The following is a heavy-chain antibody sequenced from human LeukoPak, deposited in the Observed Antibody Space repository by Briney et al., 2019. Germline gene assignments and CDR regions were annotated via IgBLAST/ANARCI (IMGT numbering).Heavy chain of an antibody. CDR2: ISGSGTI. V-gene: IGHV3-48*01. J-gene: IGHJ3*01. D-gene: IGHD2/OR15-2a*01. CDR1: GFTFSDYS. CDR3: TNFKPPAPDALDV. Sequence: GGSLRLSCAASGFTFSDYSMNWVRQAPGKGLEWISYISGSGTIYYADSVKGRFTISRDNAQRLVYLQMNSLRAEDTAVYYCTNFKPPAPDALDVWGQGTLISVSS.